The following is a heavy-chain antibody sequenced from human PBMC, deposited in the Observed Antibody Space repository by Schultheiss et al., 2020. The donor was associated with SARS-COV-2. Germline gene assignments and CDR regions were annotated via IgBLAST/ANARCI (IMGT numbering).Heavy chain of an antibody. V-gene: IGHV3-11*01. J-gene: IGHJ3*02. CDR2: ISSSGSTI. CDR1: GFTFSDYY. CDR3: TTFVRGAFDI. Sequence: GESLKISCAASGFTFSDYYMSWIRQAPGKGLEWVSYISSSGSTIYYADSVKGRFTISRDNSKNTLYLQMNSLKTEDTAVYYCTTFVRGAFDIWGQGTMVTVSS. D-gene: IGHD1-14*01.